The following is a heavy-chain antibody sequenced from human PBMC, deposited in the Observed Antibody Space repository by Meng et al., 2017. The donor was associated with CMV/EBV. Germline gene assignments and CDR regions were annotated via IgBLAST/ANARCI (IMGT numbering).Heavy chain of an antibody. Sequence: GGSLRLSCAASGFTFSSYWMHWVRQAPGKGLVWVSRINSDGSSTSYADSVKGRFTTSRDNAKNTLYLQMNSLRAEDTAVYYCARGGGDYSGYDWEADYWGQGTLVTVSS. CDR2: INSDGSST. CDR3: ARGGGDYSGYDWEADY. V-gene: IGHV3-74*01. J-gene: IGHJ4*02. CDR1: GFTFSSYW. D-gene: IGHD5-12*01.